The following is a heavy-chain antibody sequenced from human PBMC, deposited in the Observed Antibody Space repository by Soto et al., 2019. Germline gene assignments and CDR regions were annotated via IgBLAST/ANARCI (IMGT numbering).Heavy chain of an antibody. CDR3: ARVSVVVAATWFDP. D-gene: IGHD2-15*01. J-gene: IGHJ5*02. CDR2: INHSGST. CDR1: GGSFSGYY. V-gene: IGHV4-34*01. Sequence: SETLSLTCAVYGGSFSGYYWSWIRQPPGKGLEWIGEINHSGSTNYNPSLKSRVTISLDTSKNQFSLKLSSVTAADTAVYYCARVSVVVAATWFDPWGQGTLVTVSS.